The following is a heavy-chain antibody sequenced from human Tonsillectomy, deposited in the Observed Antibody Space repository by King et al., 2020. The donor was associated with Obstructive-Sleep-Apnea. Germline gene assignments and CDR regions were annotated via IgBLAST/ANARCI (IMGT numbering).Heavy chain of an antibody. D-gene: IGHD2-2*01. J-gene: IGHJ3*02. V-gene: IGHV1-46*01. CDR2: ISPSDSSI. CDR1: GYTFTSSY. CDR3: ARVPGSSGFDI. Sequence: HVQLVESGAEVKKPGVSVMVSCKASGYTFTSSYIHWVRQAPGQGLEWMGIISPSDSSIIFAQNFQGRVTMTSDTSTSTVYMELSSLRPEDTAVYYCARVPGSSGFDIWGPGTMVTVSS.